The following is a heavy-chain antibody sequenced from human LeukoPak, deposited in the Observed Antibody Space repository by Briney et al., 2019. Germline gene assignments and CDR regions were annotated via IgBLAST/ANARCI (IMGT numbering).Heavy chain of an antibody. Sequence: PGRSLRLSCAASGFTFSSYGMHWVRQAPGKGLEWVAVISYDGSNKYYADSVKGRFTISRDNSKNTLYLQMNSLRAEDTAVYYCAKDRRYFGATRASFDYWGQGTLVTVSS. CDR3: AKDRRYFGATRASFDY. V-gene: IGHV3-30*18. J-gene: IGHJ4*02. CDR1: GFTFSSYG. CDR2: ISYDGSNK. D-gene: IGHD3-9*01.